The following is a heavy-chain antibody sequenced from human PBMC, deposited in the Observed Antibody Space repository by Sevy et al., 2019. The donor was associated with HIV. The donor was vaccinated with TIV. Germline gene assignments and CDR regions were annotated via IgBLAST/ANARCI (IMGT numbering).Heavy chain of an antibody. D-gene: IGHD2-2*01. CDR3: ARDCSSASCLWGLDV. J-gene: IGHJ6*02. CDR2: LKRDGSER. V-gene: IGHV3-7*03. CDR1: GFSFSNYW. Sequence: GGSLRLSCAASGFSFSNYWMSWVRQAPGKGLEWVANLKRDGSERYYVASVKGRFTISRDNAKTSLYLQMHSLRAEDTAVYYCARDCSSASCLWGLDVWGQGTTVTVSS.